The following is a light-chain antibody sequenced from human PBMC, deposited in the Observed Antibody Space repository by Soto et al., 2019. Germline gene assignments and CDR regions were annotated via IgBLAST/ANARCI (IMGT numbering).Light chain of an antibody. Sequence: EIGLTQSQRTLSLSPGERATLSCRDSQSVSSSYLAWYQQKPGQAPRLLIYGASSRATGIPDRFSGSGSGTDFTLTISRLEPEDFAVYYCQQYGSSPRITFGPGTKVDIK. CDR1: QSVSSSY. CDR3: QQYGSSPRIT. V-gene: IGKV3-20*01. CDR2: GAS. J-gene: IGKJ3*01.